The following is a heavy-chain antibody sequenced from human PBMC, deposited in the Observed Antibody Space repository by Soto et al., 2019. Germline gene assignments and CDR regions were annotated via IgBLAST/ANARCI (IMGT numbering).Heavy chain of an antibody. Sequence: SEKVSFRASGGTFSSYAISWVRQAPGQGLEWMGGIIPIFGTANYAQKFQGRVTITADESTSTAYMELSSLRSEDTAVYYCARDVPPGWDVWGQGTTVTVSS. CDR2: IIPIFGTA. D-gene: IGHD3-10*02. CDR3: ARDVPPGWDV. V-gene: IGHV1-69*13. CDR1: GGTFSSYA. J-gene: IGHJ6*02.